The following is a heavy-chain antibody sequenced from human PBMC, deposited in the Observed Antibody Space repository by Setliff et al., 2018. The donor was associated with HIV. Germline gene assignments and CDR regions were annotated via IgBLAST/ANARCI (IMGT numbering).Heavy chain of an antibody. V-gene: IGHV3-48*01. J-gene: IGHJ4*02. CDR2: ISSSSTTL. D-gene: IGHD1-7*01. Sequence: PGGSLRLFCAASGFTFSSYSMTWVRQAPGKGLEWVSHISSSSTTLNYADSVKGRFTISRDNAKNSLYLQMNSLRVEDTAMYYCARADRYNWNYEDYWGQGTLVTVSS. CDR3: ARADRYNWNYEDY. CDR1: GFTFSSYS.